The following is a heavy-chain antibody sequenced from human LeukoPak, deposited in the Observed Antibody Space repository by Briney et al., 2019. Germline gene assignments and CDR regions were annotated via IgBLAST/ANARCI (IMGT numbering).Heavy chain of an antibody. V-gene: IGHV4-4*07. CDR2: LYTRGST. J-gene: IGHJ4*02. Sequence: PSETLSRTCTVSGGSISSHYWSCLRQPAGKGLEWIGRLYTRGSTNYNPSLKSRVTMSVDTSKNQFSLRLSSVTAADTAVYYCAREDPGSSSWYNQDYFDYWGQGTLVTVSS. CDR1: GGSISSHY. CDR3: AREDPGSSSWYNQDYFDY. D-gene: IGHD6-13*01.